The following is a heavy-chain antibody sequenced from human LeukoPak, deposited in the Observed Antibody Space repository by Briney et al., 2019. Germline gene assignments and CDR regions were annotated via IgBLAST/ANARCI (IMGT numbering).Heavy chain of an antibody. D-gene: IGHD4-11*01. J-gene: IGHJ5*02. Sequence: SETLSLTCTVSGGSISSYYWSWIRQPPGKGLEWIGYIYYSGSTNYNPSLKSRVTISVDTSKNQFSLKLSSVTAADTAVYYCARVSGQYQGDWFDPWGQGTLVTVSS. CDR3: ARVSGQYQGDWFDP. CDR2: IYYSGST. V-gene: IGHV4-59*01. CDR1: GGSISSYY.